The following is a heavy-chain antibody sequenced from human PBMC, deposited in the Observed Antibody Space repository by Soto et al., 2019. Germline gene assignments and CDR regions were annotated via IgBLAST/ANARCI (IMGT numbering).Heavy chain of an antibody. Sequence: QVHLVASGGGVVQPGRSLRLSCVASGFTFSTYGMHWVRHAPGTGLEWVSVIWYDGSKTYYAESVKGRFTVSKYNSKNTLALQMNSLRADDTAIYYCARDIWFEKSKCLDYWGQGTLVTVSP. D-gene: IGHD3-10*01. CDR3: ARDIWFEKSKCLDY. CDR2: IWYDGSKT. CDR1: GFTFSTYG. V-gene: IGHV3-33*01. J-gene: IGHJ4*02.